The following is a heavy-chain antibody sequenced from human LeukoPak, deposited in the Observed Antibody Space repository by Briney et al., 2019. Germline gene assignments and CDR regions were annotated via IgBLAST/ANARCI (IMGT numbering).Heavy chain of an antibody. V-gene: IGHV4-59*11. D-gene: IGHD3-9*01. J-gene: IGHJ4*02. Sequence: SETLSLTCTVSGGSISRHYWSWIRQPPGKGLEWIGYIYYSGSTNYNPSLKSRVTISVDTSKNQFSLKLSSVTAADTAVYYCARELRYFDWPYYFDYWGQGTLVTVSS. CDR2: IYYSGST. CDR1: GGSISRHY. CDR3: ARELRYFDWPYYFDY.